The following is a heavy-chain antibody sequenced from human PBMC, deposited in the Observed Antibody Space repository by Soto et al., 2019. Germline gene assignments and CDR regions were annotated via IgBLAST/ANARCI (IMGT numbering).Heavy chain of an antibody. J-gene: IGHJ4*02. CDR1: GFTFSDSA. V-gene: IGHV3-73*01. CDR3: GRHGVKTYFDF. Sequence: GGSLRLSCAASGFTFSDSAIQWVRQASGKGLEWVGRIRSKANDYATAYAASVKGRFTISRDDSKNTAYLQMNSLKTEDTAVNYCGRHGVKTYFDFWGQGT. D-gene: IGHD2-8*01. CDR2: IRSKANDYAT.